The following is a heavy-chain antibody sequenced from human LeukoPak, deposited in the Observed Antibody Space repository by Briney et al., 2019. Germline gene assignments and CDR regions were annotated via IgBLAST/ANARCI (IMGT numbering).Heavy chain of an antibody. V-gene: IGHV3-30*18. D-gene: IGHD5-18*01. CDR1: GFTFSSYG. CDR2: ISYDGSNK. Sequence: GRSLRLSCAASGFTFSSYGIHWVRQAPGKGLEWVAVISYDGSNKYYADSVKGRFTISRDNSKNTLYLQMNSLRAEDTAVYYCAKVSGDTAMALYGMDVWGQGTTVTVSS. J-gene: IGHJ6*02. CDR3: AKVSGDTAMALYGMDV.